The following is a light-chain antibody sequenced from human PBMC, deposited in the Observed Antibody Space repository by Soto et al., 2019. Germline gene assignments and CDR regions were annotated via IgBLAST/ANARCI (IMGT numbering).Light chain of an antibody. CDR3: QHGHNWPLT. J-gene: IGKJ2*01. CDR1: QSVSSY. V-gene: IGKV3-11*01. Sequence: EIVLTQSPATLSLSPGERATLSCRASQSVSSYFAWYQQKPGQAPRLLIYDASSRATGIPARFSGSGSGTDFTLTISSLEPEDFAVYYWQHGHNWPLTFGQGTRLEI. CDR2: DAS.